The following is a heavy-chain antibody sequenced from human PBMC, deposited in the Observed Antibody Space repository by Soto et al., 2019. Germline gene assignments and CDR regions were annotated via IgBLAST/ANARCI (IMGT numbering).Heavy chain of an antibody. J-gene: IGHJ6*02. D-gene: IGHD2-2*01. Sequence: SVKVSCKASGGTFSSYAISWVRQAPGQGLEWMGGIIPIFGAANYAQKFQGRVTITADESTSTAYMELSSLRSEDTAVYYCAREKYIVVVPAACGMDVWGQGTTVTVSS. CDR3: AREKYIVVVPAACGMDV. V-gene: IGHV1-69*13. CDR1: GGTFSSYA. CDR2: IIPIFGAA.